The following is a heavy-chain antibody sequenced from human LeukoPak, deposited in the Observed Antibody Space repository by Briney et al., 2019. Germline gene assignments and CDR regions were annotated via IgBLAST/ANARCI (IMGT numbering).Heavy chain of an antibody. CDR3: ARGAGWYNY. CDR1: GGSINNYY. Sequence: SETLSLTCTVSGGSINNYYWSWLRQPPGKGLEWIGYIYYSGNTNYNPSLKSRVTVSLDSSKNQFSLQLTSVTAADTAVYYCARGAGWYNYWGQGTLVTVSS. CDR2: IYYSGNT. V-gene: IGHV4-59*08. J-gene: IGHJ4*02. D-gene: IGHD6-19*01.